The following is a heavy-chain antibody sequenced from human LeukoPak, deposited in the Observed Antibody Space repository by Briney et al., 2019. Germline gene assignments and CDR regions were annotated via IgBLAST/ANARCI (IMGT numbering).Heavy chain of an antibody. CDR3: ARDLLLDFWRGLSFDY. J-gene: IGHJ4*02. CDR2: IWYDGSNK. CDR1: GFTFSSYG. D-gene: IGHD3-3*01. V-gene: IGHV3-33*01. Sequence: GGSLRLSCAASGFTFSSYGMGWVREGPGEGLEWVAVIWYDGSNKYYTDSVKGRFTMSRNNSKITLYLQMNSLRAEDTAVYYCARDLLLDFWRGLSFDYWGQGTLVTVSS.